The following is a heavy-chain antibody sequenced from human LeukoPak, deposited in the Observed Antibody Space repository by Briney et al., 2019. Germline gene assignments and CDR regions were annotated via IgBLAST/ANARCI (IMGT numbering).Heavy chain of an antibody. V-gene: IGHV4-38-2*02. CDR2: ISHSEST. CDR3: ARSEYRTSWYLDY. D-gene: IGHD6-13*01. CDR1: GYSISSGYY. Sequence: KTSETLSLTCTVSGYSISSGYYWGWIRQPPGKGLEWIGSISHSESTYHNPPLKSRVTISVDTSKNLFSLKLSSVTAADTAVYYCARSEYRTSWYLDYWGQGTLVTVSS. J-gene: IGHJ4*02.